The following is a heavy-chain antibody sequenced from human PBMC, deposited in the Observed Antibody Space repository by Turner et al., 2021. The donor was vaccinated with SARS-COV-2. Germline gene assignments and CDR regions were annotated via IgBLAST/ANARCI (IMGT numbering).Heavy chain of an antibody. V-gene: IGHV1-8*01. D-gene: IGHD2-2*01. CDR2: MNPNSGNT. CDR1: VYTFTNYD. CDR3: ARLHGHCTSTSCYWDYYFGMDV. J-gene: IGHJ6*02. Sequence: QVQLVQSGAEVKKPGASVKVSCKASVYTFTNYDINWVRQATGQGLEWMGWMNPNSGNTGYAQKFPGRVTMTRDTSISTAYMELSSLRSEDTAVYYCARLHGHCTSTSCYWDYYFGMDVWGQGTTVTVSS.